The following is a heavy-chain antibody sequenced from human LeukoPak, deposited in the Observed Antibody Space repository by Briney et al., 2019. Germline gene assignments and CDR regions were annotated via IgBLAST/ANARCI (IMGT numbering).Heavy chain of an antibody. CDR3: ARDVRPDY. CDR2: IISDGITT. Sequence: GGSLRLSCAASGLTFHNTWMHWIRQAPGKGLVWVSRIISDGITTTYADSVKGRFTISRDNAKNTLYLQMNSLRAEDTAVYYCARDVRPDYWSQGTLVTVSS. J-gene: IGHJ4*02. V-gene: IGHV3-74*01. CDR1: GLTFHNTW. D-gene: IGHD6-6*01.